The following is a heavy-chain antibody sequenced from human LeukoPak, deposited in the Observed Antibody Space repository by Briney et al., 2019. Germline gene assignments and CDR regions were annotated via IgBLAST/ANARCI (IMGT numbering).Heavy chain of an antibody. Sequence: PGGSLRLSCAASGFTFTSYSMHWVRQAAGKGLEWVAVISYDGGNQYYADSVKGRFTISRDNSKNTLYLQMNSLRAEDTAVYYCARDRGYGRSAADYWGQGTQVTVSS. D-gene: IGHD5-12*01. CDR3: ARDRGYGRSAADY. J-gene: IGHJ4*02. CDR1: GFTFTSYS. V-gene: IGHV3-30*03. CDR2: ISYDGGNQ.